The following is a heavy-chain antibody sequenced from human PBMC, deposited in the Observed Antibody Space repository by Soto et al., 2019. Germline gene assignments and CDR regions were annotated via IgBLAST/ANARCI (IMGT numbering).Heavy chain of an antibody. Sequence: EVQRVESGGGLVQPGGSLRLSCAASGFLFNTYWMFWVRQAPRKGLLWVSRIKSDGSSTNYADSVKGRFTISRDNAKNTLYLQMTSLRAEDTAVYYCAIGGGDYNYLDYWGQGILVTVSS. J-gene: IGHJ4*02. CDR2: IKSDGSST. CDR1: GFLFNTYW. V-gene: IGHV3-74*01. D-gene: IGHD3-9*01. CDR3: AIGGGDYNYLDY.